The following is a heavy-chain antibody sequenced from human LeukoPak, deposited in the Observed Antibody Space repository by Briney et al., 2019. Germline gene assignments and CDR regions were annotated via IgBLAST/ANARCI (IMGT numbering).Heavy chain of an antibody. CDR3: ARDLSWDDSDY. CDR2: ISAYNGNT. CDR1: GYTFTSYG. V-gene: IGHV1-18*01. Sequence: ASVKVSCKASGYTFTSYGITWVRQAPGQGLEWMGWISAYNGNTNYAQKVQGRVTMTRDTSTSTVYMELSSLRSEDTAVYYCARDLSWDDSDYWGQGTLVTVSS. J-gene: IGHJ4*02. D-gene: IGHD1-26*01.